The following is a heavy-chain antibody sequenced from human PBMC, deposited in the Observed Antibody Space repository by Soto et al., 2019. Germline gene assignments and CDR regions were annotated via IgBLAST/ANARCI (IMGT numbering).Heavy chain of an antibody. J-gene: IGHJ4*02. CDR3: SRLTSYDSSGYYRY. V-gene: IGHV3-21*01. CDR2: ISSSSSYI. D-gene: IGHD3-22*01. Sequence: EVQLVESGGGLVKPGGCLSLSCAASGFTFSSYSMNWVRQAPGKGLEWVSSISSSSSYIYYADSVKGRFTISRDNAKNSPYLQMNSLRAEDTAVYYCSRLTSYDSSGYYRYWGQGTLVTVSS. CDR1: GFTFSSYS.